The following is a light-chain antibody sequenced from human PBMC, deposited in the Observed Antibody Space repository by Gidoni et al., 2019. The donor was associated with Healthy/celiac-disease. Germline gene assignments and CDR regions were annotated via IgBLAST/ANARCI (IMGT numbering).Light chain of an antibody. J-gene: IGLJ3*02. CDR2: KDS. CDR3: QSADSSGTSRV. CDR1: ALPKQY. Sequence: SYELTQPPSVSVSPGQTARITCSGDALPKQYAYWYQQKPGQAPVLVIYKDSERPSGIAERFSGSSSGTTVTLTISGVQAEDEADYYCQSADSSGTSRVCGGGTKLTVL. V-gene: IGLV3-25*03.